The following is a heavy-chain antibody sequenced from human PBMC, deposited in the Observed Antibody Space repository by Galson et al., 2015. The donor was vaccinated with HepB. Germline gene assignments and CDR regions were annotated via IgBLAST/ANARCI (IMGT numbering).Heavy chain of an antibody. J-gene: IGHJ4*02. Sequence: SLRLSCAASGFTFSSYAMHWVRQAPGKGLEYVSAISSNGGSTYYADSVKGRFTISRDNSKNTLYLQMSSLRAEDTAVYYCVKVARISGSYFDYWGQGTLVTVSS. D-gene: IGHD6-19*01. CDR2: ISSNGGST. V-gene: IGHV3-64D*06. CDR1: GFTFSSYA. CDR3: VKVARISGSYFDY.